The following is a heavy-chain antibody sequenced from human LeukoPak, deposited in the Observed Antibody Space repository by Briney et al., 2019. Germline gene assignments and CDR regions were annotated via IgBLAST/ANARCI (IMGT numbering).Heavy chain of an antibody. CDR1: GGTFSSYA. D-gene: IGHD3-16*02. V-gene: IGHV1-69*04. CDR2: IIPILGIT. CDR3: ARASQGYYDYVWGSYRYKSRGNAFDI. Sequence: ASVKVSCKASGGTFSSYAISWVRQAPGQGLEWMGRIIPILGITNYAQKFQGRVTITADESTSTAYMELSSLRSEDTAVYYCARASQGYYDYVWGSYRYKSRGNAFDIWGQGTTVTVSS. J-gene: IGHJ3*02.